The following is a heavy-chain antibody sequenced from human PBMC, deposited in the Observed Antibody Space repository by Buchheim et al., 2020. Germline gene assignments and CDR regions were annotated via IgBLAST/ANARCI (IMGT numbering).Heavy chain of an antibody. CDR3: ARGDYGDYAPNFDY. CDR2: ISYDGSNK. J-gene: IGHJ4*02. CDR1: GFTFSSYA. D-gene: IGHD4-17*01. Sequence: QVQLVESGGGVVQPGRSLRLSCAASGFTFSSYAMHWVRQAPGKGLEWVAVISYDGSNKYYADSVKGPFTISRDNSKNTLYLQMNSLRAEDTAVYYCARGDYGDYAPNFDYWGQGTL. V-gene: IGHV3-30*04.